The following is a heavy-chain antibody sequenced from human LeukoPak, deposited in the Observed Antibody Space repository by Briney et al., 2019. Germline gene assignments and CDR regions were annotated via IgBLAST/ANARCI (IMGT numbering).Heavy chain of an antibody. D-gene: IGHD6-19*01. V-gene: IGHV3-23*01. CDR1: GFSFSSYA. CDR3: AKVDSSGWYPDDAFDV. Sequence: GWSLRLSCAASGFSFSSYAMSWVRQAPGKGLEWVSSISVSGADIYYADSVKGRFTTSRDKSKNTLYLQMTSLRAEDTAVYYCAKVDSSGWYPDDAFDVWGQGTTVTVS. CDR2: ISVSGADI. J-gene: IGHJ3*01.